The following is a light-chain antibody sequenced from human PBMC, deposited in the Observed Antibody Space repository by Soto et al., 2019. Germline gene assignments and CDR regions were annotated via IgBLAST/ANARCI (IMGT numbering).Light chain of an antibody. Sequence: DIQMTQSPSTLSASVGDRVTITCRASQNIDVWLAWYQQKPGKAPKILIYKASSLESGVPSRFSGSGSGTEFTLTITRLEPEDFAVYHCQQYDGSPRTFGQGTKVDI. CDR3: QQYDGSPRT. CDR2: KAS. J-gene: IGKJ1*01. V-gene: IGKV1-5*03. CDR1: QNIDVW.